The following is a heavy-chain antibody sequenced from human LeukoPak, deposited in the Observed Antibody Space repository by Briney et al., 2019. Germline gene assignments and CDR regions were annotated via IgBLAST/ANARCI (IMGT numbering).Heavy chain of an antibody. CDR2: ISGSGGST. J-gene: IGHJ4*02. CDR3: AKDNDFWSGYYRDY. D-gene: IGHD3-3*01. V-gene: IGHV3-23*01. Sequence: GGSLRLSCAASGLTFSSYAMSWVRQAPGKGLEWVSAISGSGGSTYYADSVKGRFTISRDNSKNTLYLQMNSLRAEDTAVYYCAKDNDFWSGYYRDYWGQGTLVTVSS. CDR1: GLTFSSYA.